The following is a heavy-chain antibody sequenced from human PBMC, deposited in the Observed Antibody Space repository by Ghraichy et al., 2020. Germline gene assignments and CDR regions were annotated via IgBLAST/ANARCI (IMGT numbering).Heavy chain of an antibody. CDR1: GFTFSSYA. CDR3: AKGGWLYYDFWSGYYSDI. J-gene: IGHJ3*02. V-gene: IGHV3-23*01. CDR2: ISGSGGST. D-gene: IGHD3-3*01. Sequence: GGSLRLSCAASGFTFSSYAMSWVRQAPGKGLEWVSAISGSGGSTYYADSVKGRFTFSRDNSKNTLYLQMNSLRAEDTAVYYCAKGGWLYYDFWSGYYSDIWGQGTMVTVSS.